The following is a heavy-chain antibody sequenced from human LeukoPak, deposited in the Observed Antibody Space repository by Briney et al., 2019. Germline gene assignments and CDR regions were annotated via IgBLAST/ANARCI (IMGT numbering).Heavy chain of an antibody. Sequence: ASVKVSCKASGYTFTSYDINWVRQATGQGLEWMGIINPSGGSTSYAQKFQGRVTMTRDTSASTVYMELSSLRSEDTAVYYCALEGGLGDYGVGVGAFDIWGQGTMVTVSS. D-gene: IGHD4-17*01. V-gene: IGHV1-46*01. CDR1: GYTFTSYD. J-gene: IGHJ3*02. CDR3: ALEGGLGDYGVGVGAFDI. CDR2: INPSGGST.